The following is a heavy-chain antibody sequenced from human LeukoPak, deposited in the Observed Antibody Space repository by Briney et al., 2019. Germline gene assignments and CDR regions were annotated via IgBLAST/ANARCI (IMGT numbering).Heavy chain of an antibody. CDR2: IYSGGST. J-gene: IGHJ6*02. Sequence: PGGSLRLSCAASGFTFSSSAMSWVRQVPGKGLEWVSVIYSGGSTYYADSVKGRFTISRDNSKNTLYLQMNSLRAEDTAVYYCAREYSSSTRYYYYGMDVWGQGTTVTVSS. CDR3: AREYSSSTRYYYYGMDV. V-gene: IGHV3-53*01. CDR1: GFTFSSSA. D-gene: IGHD6-6*01.